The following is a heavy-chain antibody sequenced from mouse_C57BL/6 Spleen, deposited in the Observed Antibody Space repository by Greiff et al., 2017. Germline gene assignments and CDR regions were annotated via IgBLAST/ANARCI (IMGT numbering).Heavy chain of an antibody. CDR2: INPNNGGT. CDR1: GYTFTDYY. CDR3: AKTGEGYFDY. Sequence: EVQLQQSGPELVKPGASVKISCKASGYTFTDYYMNWVKQSHGKSLEWIGDINPNNGGTSYNQKFKGKATLTVDKSSSTAYLELRSLTSEDSAIYYWAKTGEGYFDYWGQGTTLTVSS. J-gene: IGHJ2*01. V-gene: IGHV1-26*01.